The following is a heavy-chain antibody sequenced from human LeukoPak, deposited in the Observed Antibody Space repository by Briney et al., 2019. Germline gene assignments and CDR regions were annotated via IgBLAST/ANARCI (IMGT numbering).Heavy chain of an antibody. J-gene: IGHJ6*03. Sequence: SVTVSYKASGGTFSSYAISWVRQAPGQGLEWMGGIIPIFGTANYAQKFQGRVTITADESTSTAYMELSSLRSEDTAVYYCASQYYDGLSYMDVWGKGTTVTVSS. V-gene: IGHV1-69*13. D-gene: IGHD3-3*01. CDR2: IIPIFGTA. CDR1: GGTFSSYA. CDR3: ASQYYDGLSYMDV.